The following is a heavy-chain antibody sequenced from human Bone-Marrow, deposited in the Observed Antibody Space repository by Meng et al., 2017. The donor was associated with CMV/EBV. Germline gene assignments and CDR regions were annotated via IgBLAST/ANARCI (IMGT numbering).Heavy chain of an antibody. Sequence: GSLRLSCTVSGGSISSYYWSWIRQPPGKGLEWIGYIYYSGSTNYNPSLKSRVTISVDTSKNQFSLKLSSVTAAYKAVYYCAGSGSHLDTFDYWGQGTLVTVSS. J-gene: IGHJ4*02. CDR2: IYYSGST. CDR3: AGSGSHLDTFDY. D-gene: IGHD1-26*01. V-gene: IGHV4-59*01. CDR1: GGSISSYY.